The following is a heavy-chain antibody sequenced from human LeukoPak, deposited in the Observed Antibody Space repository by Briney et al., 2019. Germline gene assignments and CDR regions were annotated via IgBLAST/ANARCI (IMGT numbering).Heavy chain of an antibody. CDR2: FSASGANT. CDR1: GLPFSSYA. J-gene: IGHJ4*02. Sequence: GGSLLLSCAASGLPFSSYAMSWVRQAPGKGLEWVSVFSASGANTYYADSVRGRFTISRDNSKNTLYLHMNGLRAEDTAFYYCARSPMSTLKSFDSWGQGTLVTVSS. V-gene: IGHV3-23*01. CDR3: ARSPMSTLKSFDS. D-gene: IGHD3-16*01.